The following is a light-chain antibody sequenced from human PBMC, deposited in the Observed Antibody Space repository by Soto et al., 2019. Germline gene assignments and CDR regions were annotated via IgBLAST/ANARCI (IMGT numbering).Light chain of an antibody. CDR3: SSYTSSSTLVV. V-gene: IGLV2-14*01. J-gene: IGLJ2*01. CDR1: SSDVGGYDY. Sequence: QSVLTQPASVSGSPGQSITISCTGTSSDVGGYDYVSWYQQHPGKVPKLMIYDVSIRPSGVSNRFSGSKSGNTASLTVSGLQAEDEADYYCSSYTSSSTLVVFGGGTKLTFL. CDR2: DVS.